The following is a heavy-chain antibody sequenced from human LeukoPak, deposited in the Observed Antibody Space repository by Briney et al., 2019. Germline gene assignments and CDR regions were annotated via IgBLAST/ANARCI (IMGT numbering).Heavy chain of an antibody. CDR1: GGSFSDYY. Sequence: KPSETLSLTCAVHGGSFSDYYWSWIRQPPGKGLEWIGEINHSGSTNYNPSLKSRVTILVDTSKNQFSLKLSSVTAADTAVYYCARGLTSMPPGGYWGQGTLVTVSS. CDR3: ARGLTSMPPGGY. V-gene: IGHV4-34*01. CDR2: INHSGST. D-gene: IGHD2/OR15-2a*01. J-gene: IGHJ4*02.